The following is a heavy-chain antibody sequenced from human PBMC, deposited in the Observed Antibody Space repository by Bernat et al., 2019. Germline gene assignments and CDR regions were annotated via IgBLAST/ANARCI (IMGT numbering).Heavy chain of an antibody. V-gene: IGHV3-23*01. J-gene: IGHJ6*02. CDR3: ARSQSGDDSSSWYSHYYYYGMDV. Sequence: EVQLLESGGGLVQPGGSLRLSCAASGFTFSSYAMSWVRQAPGKGLEWVSAISNGGGGTYYADSVKGRFTISRDNAKNSLYLQMNSLRDEDTAVYYCARSQSGDDSSSWYSHYYYYGMDVWGQGTTVTVSS. CDR2: ISNGGGGT. D-gene: IGHD6-13*01. CDR1: GFTFSSYA.